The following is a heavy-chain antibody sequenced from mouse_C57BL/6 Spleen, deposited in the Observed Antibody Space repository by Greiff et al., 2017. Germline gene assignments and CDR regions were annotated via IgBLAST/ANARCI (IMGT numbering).Heavy chain of an antibody. CDR3: ARDYATAPLAY. CDR2: IDPSDSET. D-gene: IGHD1-1*02. V-gene: IGHV1-52*01. J-gene: IGHJ3*01. CDR1: GYTFTSYW. Sequence: QVQLQQPGAELVRPGSSVKLSCKASGYTFTSYWMHWVKQRPIQGLEWIGNIDPSDSETHYNQKFKDKATLTVDKSSSTAYMQLSSLTSEDSAVYYCARDYATAPLAYWGQGTLVTVSA.